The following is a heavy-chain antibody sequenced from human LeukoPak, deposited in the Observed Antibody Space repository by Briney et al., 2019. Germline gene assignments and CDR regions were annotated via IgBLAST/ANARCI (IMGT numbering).Heavy chain of an antibody. CDR1: GFTFNRYA. D-gene: IGHD3-22*01. CDR2: ISGSADAT. CDR3: AKDIGSYDSTIADAFDI. Sequence: TGGSLRLSCASSGFTFNRYAMSWVRQAPGKGLEWVSAISGSADATYYADSVKGRFTISRDNSKNTLFLQMNSLRAADTALYYCAKDIGSYDSTIADAFDIWGQGTMVTVSS. V-gene: IGHV3-23*01. J-gene: IGHJ3*02.